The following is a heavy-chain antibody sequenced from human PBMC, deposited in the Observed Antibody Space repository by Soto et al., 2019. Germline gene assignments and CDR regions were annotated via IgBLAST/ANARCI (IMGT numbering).Heavy chain of an antibody. CDR2: IIPIFGTA. Sequence: SVKVSCKASGGTFSSYAISWVRQAPGQGLEWMGGIIPIFGTANYAQKFQGRVTITADESTSTAYMELSSLRSEDTAVYYCARVRQFVGYFYYYMDVWGKGTTVTVSS. V-gene: IGHV1-69*13. CDR1: GGTFSSYA. D-gene: IGHD6-6*01. CDR3: ARVRQFVGYFYYYMDV. J-gene: IGHJ6*03.